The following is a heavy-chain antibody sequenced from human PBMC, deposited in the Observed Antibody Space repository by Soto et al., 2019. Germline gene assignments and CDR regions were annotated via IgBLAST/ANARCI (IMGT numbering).Heavy chain of an antibody. D-gene: IGHD2-15*01. CDR3: ARVGLLPDY. V-gene: IGHV4-61*01. CDR1: GGSVSSGSYY. J-gene: IGHJ4*02. CDR2: IYYSGST. Sequence: QVQLQESGPGLVKPSETLSLTCTVSGGSVSSGSYYWSWIRQPPGKGLEWIGYIYYSGSTNYNPSLKSRATTXVDTSKNQFSLKLSSVTAADTAVYYCARVGLLPDYWGQGTLVTVSS.